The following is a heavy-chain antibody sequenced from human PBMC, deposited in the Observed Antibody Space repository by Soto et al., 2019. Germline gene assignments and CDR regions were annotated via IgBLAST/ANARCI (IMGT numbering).Heavy chain of an antibody. V-gene: IGHV3-23*01. CDR1: GFTFSSYD. CDR2: ISGSGGRT. J-gene: IGHJ6*04. CDR3: AKVLSSTGAYYYYFVMDV. Sequence: EVQLLESGGGLVQPGGSLRLSCAASGFTFSSYDMSWVRQAPGKGLEWVSAISGSGGRTYYADSVKGLSTISRDNSKNPLYLEMTLLGAEDSAVYCCAKVLSSTGAYYYYFVMDVWGKGTTVTVSS. D-gene: IGHD7-27*01.